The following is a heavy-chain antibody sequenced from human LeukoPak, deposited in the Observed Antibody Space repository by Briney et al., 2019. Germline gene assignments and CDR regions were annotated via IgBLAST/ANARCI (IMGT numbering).Heavy chain of an antibody. CDR2: IHYRGTT. J-gene: IGHJ5*02. CDR1: GGSISSNY. D-gene: IGHD3-10*01. V-gene: IGHV4-59*01. Sequence: PSETLSLTCTVSGGSISSNYWSWIRQPPGKALEWLGYIHYRGTTNYNPSLKSRVTISVDTSKNQFSLKQSSVTAADTAVYYCARERFGVFDPWGQGTLVTVSS. CDR3: ARERFGVFDP.